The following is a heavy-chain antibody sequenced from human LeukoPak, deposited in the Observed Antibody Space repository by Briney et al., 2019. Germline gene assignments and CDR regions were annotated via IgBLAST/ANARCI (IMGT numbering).Heavy chain of an antibody. V-gene: IGHV3-7*01. CDR2: INRDGSEK. CDR1: GFTFSSYA. CDR3: ARDIEAAGLFLDY. J-gene: IGHJ4*02. D-gene: IGHD6-13*01. Sequence: GGSLRLSCAASGFTFSSYAMTWVRQGPGKGLEWVANINRDGSEKNYVDSVKGRFTISRDNAKNSLYLQMNSLRAEDTAVYYCARDIEAAGLFLDYWGQGTLVTVSS.